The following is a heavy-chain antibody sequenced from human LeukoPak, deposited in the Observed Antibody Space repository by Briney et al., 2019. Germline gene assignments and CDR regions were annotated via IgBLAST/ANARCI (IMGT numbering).Heavy chain of an antibody. CDR1: GGSISSYY. D-gene: IGHD6-13*01. CDR3: ARGGSWFDY. J-gene: IGHJ4*02. V-gene: IGHV4-59*01. Sequence: PSETLSLTCTVSGGSISSYYWSLIRQPPGKGLEWIGYIYYSGSTNYNPSLKSRVTISVDTSKNQFSLKLSSVTAADTAVYYCARGGSWFDYWGQGTLVTVSS. CDR2: IYYSGST.